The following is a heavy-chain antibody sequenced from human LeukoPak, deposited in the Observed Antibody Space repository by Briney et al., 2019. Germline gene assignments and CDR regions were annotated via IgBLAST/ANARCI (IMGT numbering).Heavy chain of an antibody. Sequence: SETLSLTCTVAGGSISSGDHDWVWIRQPPGKGLECIGYIYYSGSTYYNPSLKSRLTISVDTSKNQFSLRLRSVTAADTAVYYCAKQNGGYLGHFDYWGQGTLVTVST. V-gene: IGHV4-30-4*01. J-gene: IGHJ4*02. CDR1: GGSISSGDHD. CDR2: IYYSGST. D-gene: IGHD3-22*01. CDR3: AKQNGGYLGHFDY.